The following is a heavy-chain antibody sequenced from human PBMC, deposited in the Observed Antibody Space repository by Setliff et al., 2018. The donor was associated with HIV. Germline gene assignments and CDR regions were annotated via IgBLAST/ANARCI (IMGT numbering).Heavy chain of an antibody. CDR3: ARGVDGSYRKFFDN. D-gene: IGHD1-26*01. CDR2: IMPIFGTA. CDR1: GGSFSSYG. Sequence: SVKVSCKASGGSFSSYGLSWVRQAPGQGPEWMGGIMPIFGTANYAQKFQGRVTIIADASTNTVNMELSSLRSEDTAVYYCARGVDGSYRKFFDNWGQGTLVTV. J-gene: IGHJ4*02. V-gene: IGHV1-69*13.